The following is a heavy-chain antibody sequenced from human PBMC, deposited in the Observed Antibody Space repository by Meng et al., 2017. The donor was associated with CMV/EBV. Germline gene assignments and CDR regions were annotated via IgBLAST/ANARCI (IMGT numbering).Heavy chain of an antibody. V-gene: IGHV1-2*02. CDR2: ISPSSGDT. J-gene: IGHJ4*02. CDR1: GYSFTGHH. CDR3: ARAWGSQQLLSSLDY. Sequence: ALVKVSCKASGYSFTGHHIHWVRQTPGQGLEWMGWISPSSGDTNYAQKFQGRVTMTRDTSITTVYMEVSSLKSDDTAVYHCARAWGSQQLLSSLDYWGQGTLVTVSS. D-gene: IGHD6-13*01.